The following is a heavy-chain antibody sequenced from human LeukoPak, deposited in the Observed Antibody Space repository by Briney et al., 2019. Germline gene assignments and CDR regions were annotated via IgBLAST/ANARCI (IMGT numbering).Heavy chain of an antibody. CDR2: ISSSSSYI. D-gene: IGHD6-13*01. V-gene: IGHV3-21*01. CDR3: ARDHSSSWFRNFDY. Sequence: GGSLRLSCAASGFTFSSYSMNWVRQAPGKGLEWVSSISSSSSYIYYADSVKGRFTISRDNAKNSLYLQMNSLRAEDTAVYYCARDHSSSWFRNFDYWGQGTLVTVSS. J-gene: IGHJ4*02. CDR1: GFTFSSYS.